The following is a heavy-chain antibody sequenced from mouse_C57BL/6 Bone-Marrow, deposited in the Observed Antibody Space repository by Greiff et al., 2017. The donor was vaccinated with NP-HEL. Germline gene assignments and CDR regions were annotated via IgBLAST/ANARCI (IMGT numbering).Heavy chain of an antibody. CDR2: ISYDGSN. CDR1: GYSITSGYY. CDR3: AIYYYGMGY. J-gene: IGHJ2*01. Sequence: EVQRVESGPGLVKPSQSLSLTCSVTGYSITSGYYWNWIRQFPGNKLEWMGYISYDGSNNYNPSLKNRISITRDTSKNQFFLKLNSVTTEDTATYYCAIYYYGMGYWGQGTTLTVSS. D-gene: IGHD1-1*01. V-gene: IGHV3-6*01.